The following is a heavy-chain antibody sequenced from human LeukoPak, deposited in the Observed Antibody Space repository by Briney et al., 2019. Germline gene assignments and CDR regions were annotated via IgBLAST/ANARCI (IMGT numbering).Heavy chain of an antibody. CDR3: ARDLLYDFWSGYPFDY. J-gene: IGHJ4*02. V-gene: IGHV1-2*02. CDR1: GYTFTGYY. CDR2: INPNSGGT. D-gene: IGHD3-3*01. Sequence: ASLKVSCKASGYTFTGYYMHWVRQAPGQGLEWMGWINPNSGGTNYAQKFQGRVTMTRDTSISTAYTELSRLRSDDTAVYYCARDLLYDFWSGYPFDYWGQGTLVTVSS.